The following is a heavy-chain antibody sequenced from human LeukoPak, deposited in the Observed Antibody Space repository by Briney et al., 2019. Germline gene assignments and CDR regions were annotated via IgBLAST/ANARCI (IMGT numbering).Heavy chain of an antibody. Sequence: ASVKVSCKASGYTFTGYYMHWVRQAPGQGLEWMGWINPNSGGTNYAQKFQGRVTMTRDTSISTAYMELSRLRSDDTAVYYCARDVNIRDSEPPLGIWGQGTMVTVSS. CDR2: INPNSGGT. CDR1: GYTFTGYY. D-gene: IGHD2/OR15-2a*01. V-gene: IGHV1-2*02. CDR3: ARDVNIRDSEPPLGI. J-gene: IGHJ3*02.